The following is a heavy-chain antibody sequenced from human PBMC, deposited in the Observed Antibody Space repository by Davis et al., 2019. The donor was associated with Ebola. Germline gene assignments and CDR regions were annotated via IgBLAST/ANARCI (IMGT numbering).Heavy chain of an antibody. V-gene: IGHV4-59*12. CDR1: GGSTSSYS. J-gene: IGHJ4*02. D-gene: IGHD2-2*01. CDR2: THYSGST. Sequence: MPSETLSLTCTLPGGSTSSYSWSWIRQPPGKGLEWIGYTHYSGSTNYNTSLKSLFTISVDTSKNQFSLKLSSVTAADTAVYYCARRYCSSTSCSYFDYWGQGTLVTVSS. CDR3: ARRYCSSTSCSYFDY.